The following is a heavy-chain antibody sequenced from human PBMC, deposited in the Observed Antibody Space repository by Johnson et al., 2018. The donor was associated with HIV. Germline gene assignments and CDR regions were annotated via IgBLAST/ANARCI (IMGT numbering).Heavy chain of an antibody. CDR3: AKVDDLATMIVGDAFDI. CDR1: GFTFSNYA. V-gene: IGHV3-23*04. CDR2: ITGSGAIT. Sequence: EQLVESGVGLVQPGGSLRLSCAASGFTFSNYAMSWVRQAPGKGLEWVSAITGSGAITYYADSVKGRLTISRDNSKNTLYRQMNSMRAEDTAIYYRAKVDDLATMIVGDAFDIWGQGTMVTVSP. J-gene: IGHJ3*02. D-gene: IGHD5-12*01.